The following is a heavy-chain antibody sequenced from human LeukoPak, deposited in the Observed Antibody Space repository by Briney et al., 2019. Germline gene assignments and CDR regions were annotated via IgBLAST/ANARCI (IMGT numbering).Heavy chain of an antibody. Sequence: GSSVKVSCKASGGTFSSYAISWVRQAPGQGLEWMGGIIPIFGTANYAQKLQGRVTITADESTSTAYMELSSLRSEDPAVHYCPRAYCSGGSCYPFYYGMDVWGKGTTVTVPS. CDR1: GGTFSSYA. CDR3: PRAYCSGGSCYPFYYGMDV. V-gene: IGHV1-69*01. J-gene: IGHJ6*04. D-gene: IGHD2-15*01. CDR2: IIPIFGTA.